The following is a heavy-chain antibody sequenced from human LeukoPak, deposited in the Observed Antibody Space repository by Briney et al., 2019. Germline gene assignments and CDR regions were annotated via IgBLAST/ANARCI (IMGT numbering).Heavy chain of an antibody. J-gene: IGHJ4*02. CDR2: ISTGSSTI. Sequence: GSLRRSCAASGFTFSSYSMIWVRQAPGKGLEWVSYISTGSSTIYYADSVKGRFTISRDNAKNSLYLQMNSLRDEDTAVYYCARDVERTGGTYYYGSGSPRGWGQGTLVTVSS. D-gene: IGHD3-10*01. CDR1: GFTFSSYS. V-gene: IGHV3-48*02. CDR3: ARDVERTGGTYYYGSGSPRG.